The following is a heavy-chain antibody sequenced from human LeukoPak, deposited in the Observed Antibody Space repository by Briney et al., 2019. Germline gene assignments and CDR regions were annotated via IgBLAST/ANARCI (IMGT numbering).Heavy chain of an antibody. J-gene: IGHJ4*02. CDR1: GFTFSSYW. D-gene: IGHD1-1*01. CDR3: AKEGANWDYYFDY. CDR2: INSDGSST. V-gene: IGHV3-74*01. Sequence: GGSLRLSCAASGFTFSSYWMHWVRQAPGKGLVWVSRINSDGSSTSYADSVKGRFTISRDNSKNTLYLQMNSLRAEDTAVYYCAKEGANWDYYFDYWGQGTLVTVSS.